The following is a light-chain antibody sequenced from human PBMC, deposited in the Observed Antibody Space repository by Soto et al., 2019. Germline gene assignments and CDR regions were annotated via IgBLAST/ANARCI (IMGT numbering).Light chain of an antibody. J-gene: IGLJ1*01. CDR2: EVS. V-gene: IGLV2-14*01. CDR1: SSDVGGYSY. CDR3: SSYTDNRPYV. Sequence: QSALTQPASVSASPGQSITISCTGTSSDVGGYSYVSWYQQHPGKAPKLIIYEVSYRPSGISDRFSGSKSGNTASLIISGLQAEDEADYYCSSYTDNRPYVFGTGTKLTVL.